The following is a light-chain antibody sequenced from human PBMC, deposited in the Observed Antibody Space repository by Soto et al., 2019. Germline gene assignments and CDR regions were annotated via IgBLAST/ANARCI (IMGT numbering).Light chain of an antibody. V-gene: IGLV4-69*02. CDR2: VNSDGSH. Sequence: QLVLTQSPSASASLEASVKLTCTLSSGHSSYAIAWHQQQPEKGPRYLMKVNSDGSHSKGDGIPDRFSGSSSGAERYLTISSLQSEDEADYYCQTWGTGIRVFGTGTKLTVL. CDR3: QTWGTGIRV. CDR1: SGHSSYA. J-gene: IGLJ1*01.